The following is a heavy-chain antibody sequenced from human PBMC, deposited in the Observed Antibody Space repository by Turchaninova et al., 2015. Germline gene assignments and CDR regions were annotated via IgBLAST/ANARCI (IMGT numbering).Heavy chain of an antibody. V-gene: IGHV1-69*12. J-gene: IGHJ4*02. CDR2: IIPIFGTA. Sequence: HVQLVQCGDEGRKPGPSVKVSCKASGGTCSTSAISWVRQSPGQGLEWRRGIIPIFGTANYAQKFQGRVTITADESTNTAYMELSSLTSDDTALYYCARGLDSNTYYYFYWGQGTLITVSS. CDR3: ARGLDSNTYYYFY. D-gene: IGHD3-22*01. CDR1: GGTCSTSA.